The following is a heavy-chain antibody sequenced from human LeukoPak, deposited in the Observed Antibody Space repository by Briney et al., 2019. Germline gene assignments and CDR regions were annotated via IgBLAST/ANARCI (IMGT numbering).Heavy chain of an antibody. V-gene: IGHV1-46*01. CDR1: GYTFTTYY. J-gene: IGHJ1*01. D-gene: IGHD4-17*01. CDR2: ISPSGGST. CDR3: AREPTTVTTFPPLLYFQH. Sequence: ASVKVSCKASGYTFTTYYMHWVRQAPGQGLEWMGIISPSGGSTNYAQKFQGRVTMTRDTSTSTVYMELSSLRSEDTAVYYCAREPTTVTTFPPLLYFQHWGQGNLVTVSS.